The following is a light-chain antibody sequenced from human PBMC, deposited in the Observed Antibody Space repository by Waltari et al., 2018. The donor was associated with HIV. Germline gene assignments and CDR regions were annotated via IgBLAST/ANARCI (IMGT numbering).Light chain of an antibody. CDR2: WSA. J-gene: IGKJ2*01. CDR3: QQYYSTPYT. Sequence: DIVMPKSPDSLAVSLGERATINCKSSQSVLYSSNNNNYLAWYQQKPGQPPKLLIYWSAARESGVPDRFSGSGSGTDFTLTISSLQAEDGAVYYCQQYYSTPYTFGQGTKLEIK. CDR1: QSVLYSSNNNNY. V-gene: IGKV4-1*01.